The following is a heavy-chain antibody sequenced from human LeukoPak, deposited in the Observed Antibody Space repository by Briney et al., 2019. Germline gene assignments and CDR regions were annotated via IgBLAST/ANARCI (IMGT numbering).Heavy chain of an antibody. CDR1: GGSISSSSYY. V-gene: IGHV4-39*07. CDR2: IYYSGST. J-gene: IGHJ5*02. D-gene: IGHD4-17*01. CDR3: ARDGPTRRGDYVDWFDP. Sequence: SETLSLTCTVSGGSISSSSYYWGWIRQPPGKGLEWIGSIYYSGSTYYNPSLKSRVTISVDTSKNQFSLKLSSVTAADTAVYYCARDGPTRRGDYVDWFDPWGQGTLVTVSS.